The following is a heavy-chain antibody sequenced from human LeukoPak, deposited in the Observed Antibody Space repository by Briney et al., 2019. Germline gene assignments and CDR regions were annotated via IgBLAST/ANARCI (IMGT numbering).Heavy chain of an antibody. V-gene: IGHV4-38-2*02. CDR2: IYHSGST. J-gene: IGHJ3*02. CDR3: ARDPRYDFWSGYGI. Sequence: SETLSLTCTASGYSVTSGYYWGWIRQPPGKGLEWIGNIYHSGSTYYNPSLKSRVTISVDTSKNQFSLKLSSVTAADTAVYYCARDPRYDFWSGYGIWGQGTIVTVSS. CDR1: GYSVTSGYY. D-gene: IGHD3-3*01.